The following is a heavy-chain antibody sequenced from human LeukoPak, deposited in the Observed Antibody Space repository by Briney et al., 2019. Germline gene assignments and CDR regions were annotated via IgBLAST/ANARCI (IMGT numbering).Heavy chain of an antibody. D-gene: IGHD6-19*01. CDR1: GFTFSNAW. CDR2: KNGDGGST. Sequence: GGSLRLSCAASGFTFSNAWMSWVRQTPGKGLEWVSLKNGDGGSTYYADSVKGRFTISRDNSKNSLYLQMNSLRNEDTALYYCAKGKYSSGWFPFDSWGQGTPVTVSS. CDR3: AKGKYSSGWFPFDS. V-gene: IGHV3-43*02. J-gene: IGHJ4*02.